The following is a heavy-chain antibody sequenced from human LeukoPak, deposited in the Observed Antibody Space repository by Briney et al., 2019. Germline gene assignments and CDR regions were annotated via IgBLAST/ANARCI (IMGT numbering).Heavy chain of an antibody. V-gene: IGHV1-2*02. D-gene: IGHD2-2*01. J-gene: IGHJ3*02. Sequence: ASVKVSCKASGYTFTGYYMHWVRQAPGQGLEWMGWINPNSGGTNYAQKFQGRVTMTRDTSISTAYMELSRLRSDDTAVYYCARVIVVVPAAIDAFDIWGQGTMVTVSS. CDR2: INPNSGGT. CDR1: GYTFTGYY. CDR3: ARVIVVVPAAIDAFDI.